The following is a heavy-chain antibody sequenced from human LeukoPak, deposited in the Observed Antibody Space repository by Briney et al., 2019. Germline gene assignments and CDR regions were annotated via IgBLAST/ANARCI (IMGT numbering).Heavy chain of an antibody. D-gene: IGHD1-26*01. CDR3: GRDLGGRSGY. CDR2: ITTSDGNT. CDR1: GFTFSSYT. J-gene: IGHJ4*02. Sequence: PGGSLRLSCAASGFTFSSYTMSWVRQAPGKGLEWVSTITTSDGNTYYADSVKGRFSISRDNAKNTLYLQMNSLRAEDTAVYYCGRDLGGRSGYWGQGTLVTVSS. V-gene: IGHV3-23*01.